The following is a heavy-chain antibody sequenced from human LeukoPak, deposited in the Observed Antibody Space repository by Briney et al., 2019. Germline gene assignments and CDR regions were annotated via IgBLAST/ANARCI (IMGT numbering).Heavy chain of an antibody. V-gene: IGHV5-51*01. CDR2: IYAGDSDT. J-gene: IGHJ3*02. Sequence: NSGESLKISCKGSGYSFTNYWIGWVRQMPGKGLEWMGIIYAGDSDTRYSPSFQGQVTISADKSISTAYLQWSSLKASDTAMYYCARHLDMGATNDAFDIWGQGTMVTVSS. CDR3: ARHLDMGATNDAFDI. D-gene: IGHD1-26*01. CDR1: GYSFTNYW.